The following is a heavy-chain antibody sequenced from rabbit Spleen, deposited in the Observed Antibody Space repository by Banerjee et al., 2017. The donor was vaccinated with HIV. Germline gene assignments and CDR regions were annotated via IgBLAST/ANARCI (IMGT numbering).Heavy chain of an antibody. Sequence: QSLEESGGDLVKPGASLTLTRTASGVSFSSSSYMCWVRQAPGKGLEWIACIDTDSSGFTYFATWAKGRFTCSKTSSTTVTLQMTSLTAADTATYFCARDTSSSFSSYGMDLWGPGTLSPS. CDR2: IDTDSSGFT. D-gene: IGHD1-1*01. J-gene: IGHJ6*01. CDR1: GVSFSSSSY. V-gene: IGHV1S40*01. CDR3: ARDTSSSFSSYGMDL.